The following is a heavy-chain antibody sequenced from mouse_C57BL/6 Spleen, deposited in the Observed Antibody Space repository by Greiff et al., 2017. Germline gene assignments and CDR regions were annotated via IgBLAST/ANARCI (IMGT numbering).Heavy chain of an antibody. CDR1: GYAFSSYW. CDR2: IYPGDGDT. J-gene: IGHJ1*03. V-gene: IGHV1-80*01. CDR3: ARDYYYASYWYFEV. D-gene: IGHD1-1*01. Sequence: QVQLQQSGAELVKPGASVKISCKASGYAFSSYWMNWVKQRPGKGLEWIGQIYPGDGDTNYNGKFKGKATLTADKSSSTAYMQLSSLTSEDSAVYFCARDYYYASYWYFEVWGTGTTVTVSS.